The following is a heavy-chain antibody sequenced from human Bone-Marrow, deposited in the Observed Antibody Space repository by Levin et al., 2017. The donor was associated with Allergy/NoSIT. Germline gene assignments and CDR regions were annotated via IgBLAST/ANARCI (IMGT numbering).Heavy chain of an antibody. CDR3: AKGGRYFDWAIDD. CDR1: GFTFSTYG. Sequence: GGSLRLSCVASGFTFSTYGMSWVRQAPGKGLEWVSHISGRGGSTNYADSVKGRFSISRDNSKNTLFLQMNSLRAEDTAVYYCAKGGRYFDWAIDDWGQGTLVTVSS. CDR2: ISGRGGST. D-gene: IGHD3-9*01. J-gene: IGHJ4*02. V-gene: IGHV3-23*01.